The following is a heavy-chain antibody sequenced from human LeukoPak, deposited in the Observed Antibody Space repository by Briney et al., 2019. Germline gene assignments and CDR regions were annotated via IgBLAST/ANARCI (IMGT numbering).Heavy chain of an antibody. CDR3: ARVGSYYDY. V-gene: IGHV4-39*01. CDR2: IYYSGST. CDR1: GGSISSSSYY. J-gene: IGHJ4*02. D-gene: IGHD1-26*01. Sequence: SETLSLTCTVSGGSISSSSYYWGWIRQPPGKGLEWIGSIYYSGSTYYNPSLKSRVTISVDTSKNQFSLKLSSVTAADTAVYYCARVGSYYDYWGQGTLVTVSS.